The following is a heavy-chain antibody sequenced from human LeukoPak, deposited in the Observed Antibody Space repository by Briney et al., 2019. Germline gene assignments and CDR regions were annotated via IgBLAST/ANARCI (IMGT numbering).Heavy chain of an antibody. V-gene: IGHV1-18*01. D-gene: IGHD6-19*01. CDR2: ISAYNGNT. CDR1: GYTFTSYG. Sequence: ASVKVSCKASGYTFTSYGISWVRQAPGQGLEWMGWISAYNGNTNYAQKLQGRVTMTTDTSTSTAHMELRSLRSDDTAVYYCARDHSSGWYVGAFDIWGQGTMVTVSS. CDR3: ARDHSSGWYVGAFDI. J-gene: IGHJ3*02.